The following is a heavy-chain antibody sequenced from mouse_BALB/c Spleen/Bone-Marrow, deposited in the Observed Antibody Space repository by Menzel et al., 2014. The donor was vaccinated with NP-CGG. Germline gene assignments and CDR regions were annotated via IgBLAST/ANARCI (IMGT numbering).Heavy chain of an antibody. CDR2: INPYNDGT. Sequence: VQLKQSGPELVKPGASVKMSCKASGYTFXNYVMHWVKQEPGQGLEWIGYINPYNDGTKYNEKFKGKATLTSDKSSSTAYMDLSSLTSEDSAVYYCARVYYGYDGTSSWFAYWGQGTLVTVSA. D-gene: IGHD2-2*01. J-gene: IGHJ3*01. V-gene: IGHV1-14*01. CDR1: GYTFXNYV. CDR3: ARVYYGYDGTSSWFAY.